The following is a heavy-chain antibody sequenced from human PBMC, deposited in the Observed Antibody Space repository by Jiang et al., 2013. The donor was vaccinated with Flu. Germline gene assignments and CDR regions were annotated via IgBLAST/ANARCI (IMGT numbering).Heavy chain of an antibody. J-gene: IGHJ4*02. CDR1: SGSISSHY. Sequence: GPGLVKPSETLSLTCTVSSGSISSHYWIWIRQPPGKGLEWIGHIYYSGTTNYNPSLKSRVTISVDTSKNQFSLKLTSVTAADTAMYYCARSIVPRTYYYFDSWGQGTLVTVSS. D-gene: IGHD2-2*01. CDR2: IYYSGTT. V-gene: IGHV4-59*11. CDR3: ARSIVPRTYYYFDS.